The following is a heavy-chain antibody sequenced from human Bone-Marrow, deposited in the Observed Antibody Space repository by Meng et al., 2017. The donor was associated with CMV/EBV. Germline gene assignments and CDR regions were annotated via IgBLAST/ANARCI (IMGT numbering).Heavy chain of an antibody. D-gene: IGHD3-3*01. V-gene: IGHV3-74*01. CDR1: GVTFSSYW. Sequence: GGTLRLSCAASGVTFSSYWMHWGRKAPGKGLVWVSRINSDGSSTRYSDSVKGRRTISRDNAKNTLYLQMHSLRAEETAVYYCARDLKLEWFLYKSYWGQGTLVTVSS. J-gene: IGHJ4*02. CDR3: ARDLKLEWFLYKSY. CDR2: INSDGSST.